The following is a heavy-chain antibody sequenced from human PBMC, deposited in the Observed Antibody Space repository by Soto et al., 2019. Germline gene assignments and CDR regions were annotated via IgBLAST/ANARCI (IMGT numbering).Heavy chain of an antibody. CDR3: AGENWNVYYGMDV. Sequence: QVQLVQSGAEVRKPGASVKISCKASGYTFTTYYMHWVRQAPGQGLEWMGLVNPSNANTHYVQKFQDRGTMTSDTSTSTVYLELRSLRSDDTAVYYWAGENWNVYYGMDVWGQGTTVTVSS. V-gene: IGHV1-46*01. D-gene: IGHD1-1*01. CDR1: GYTFTTYY. CDR2: VNPSNANT. J-gene: IGHJ6*02.